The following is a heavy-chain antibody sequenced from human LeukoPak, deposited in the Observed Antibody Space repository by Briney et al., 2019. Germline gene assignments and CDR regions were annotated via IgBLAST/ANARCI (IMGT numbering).Heavy chain of an antibody. CDR3: AKVGVGATWGGYYFDY. CDR2: ISGSGGST. D-gene: IGHD1-26*01. Sequence: GGSLRLSCAASGFTFSNYWLHWVRQAPGKGLEWVSAISGSGGSTYYADSVKGRFTISRDNSKNTLYLQMNSLRAEDTAVYYCAKVGVGATWGGYYFDYWGQGTLVTVSS. J-gene: IGHJ4*02. V-gene: IGHV3-23*01. CDR1: GFTFSNYW.